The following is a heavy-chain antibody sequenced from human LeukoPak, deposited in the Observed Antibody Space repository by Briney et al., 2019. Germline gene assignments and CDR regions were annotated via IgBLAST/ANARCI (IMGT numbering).Heavy chain of an antibody. Sequence: ASVKVSCKVSGYTLTELSMHWVRQAPGKGLEWMGGFDPEDGETIYAQKFQGRVTMTEDTSTDIAYMELSSLRSEDTAVYYCATQGGYYYGSGPGDWFDPWGQGTLVTVSS. V-gene: IGHV1-24*01. D-gene: IGHD3-10*01. CDR2: FDPEDGET. CDR3: ATQGGYYYGSGPGDWFDP. CDR1: GYTLTELS. J-gene: IGHJ5*02.